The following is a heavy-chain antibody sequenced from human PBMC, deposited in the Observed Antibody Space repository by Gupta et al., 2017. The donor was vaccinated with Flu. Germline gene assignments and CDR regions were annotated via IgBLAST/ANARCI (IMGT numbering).Heavy chain of an antibody. CDR2: INHSGST. D-gene: IGHD2-2*01. Sequence: QVQLQQWGAGLLKPSETLSLTCAVYGGSFSGYYWSWIRPPPGQGLGGSGEINHSGSTNYNPSLKSRVTISVDTSKNQFSLKLSSVTAADTAVYYCARGKRGEVVPAAYRPSPYYYYYGMDVWGQGTTVTVSS. CDR3: ARGKRGEVVPAAYRPSPYYYYYGMDV. CDR1: GGSFSGYY. V-gene: IGHV4-34*01. J-gene: IGHJ6*02.